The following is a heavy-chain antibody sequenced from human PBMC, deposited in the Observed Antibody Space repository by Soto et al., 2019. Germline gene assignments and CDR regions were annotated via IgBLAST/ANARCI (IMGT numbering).Heavy chain of an antibody. V-gene: IGHV1-69*12. CDR2: IIPIFGTA. J-gene: IGHJ6*02. CDR1: GGTVSSYA. D-gene: IGHD1-26*01. CDR3: ARHPVSGSYVYYYGMDV. Sequence: QVQLVQSGAEVKKPGSSVKVSCKASGGTVSSYAISWVRQAPGQGLEWMGGIIPIFGTADYAQKFQGRVTITADESTNTAYMELSSLRSEGTAVYYCARHPVSGSYVYYYGMDVWGQGTTVTGSS.